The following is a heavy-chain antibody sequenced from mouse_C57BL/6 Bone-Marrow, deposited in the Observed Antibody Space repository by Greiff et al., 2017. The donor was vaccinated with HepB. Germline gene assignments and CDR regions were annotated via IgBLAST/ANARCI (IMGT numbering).Heavy chain of an antibody. CDR3: SYGNSFDY. CDR1: GYTFTSYW. D-gene: IGHD2-1*01. Sequence: QVQLQQSGAELVMPGASVKLSCKASGYTFTSYWMHWVKQRPGQGLEWIGEIDPSDSYTNYNQKFKGKSTLTVDKSSSTAYMQLSSLTSEDSAVYYCSYGNSFDYWGQGTTLTVSS. V-gene: IGHV1-69*01. CDR2: IDPSDSYT. J-gene: IGHJ2*01.